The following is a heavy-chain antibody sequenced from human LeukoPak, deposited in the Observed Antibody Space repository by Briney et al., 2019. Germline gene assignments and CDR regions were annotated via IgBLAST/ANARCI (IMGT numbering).Heavy chain of an antibody. CDR1: GSTFSSYE. V-gene: IGHV3-48*03. D-gene: IGHD3-9*01. CDR3: ARASYDILTGYYKD. Sequence: PGGSLRLSCAASGSTFSSYEMNWVRQAPGKGLEWVSYISSSGSTIYYADSVKGRFTISRDNAKNSLYLQMNSLRAEDTAVYYCARASYDILTGYYKDWGQGTLVTVSS. J-gene: IGHJ4*02. CDR2: ISSSGSTI.